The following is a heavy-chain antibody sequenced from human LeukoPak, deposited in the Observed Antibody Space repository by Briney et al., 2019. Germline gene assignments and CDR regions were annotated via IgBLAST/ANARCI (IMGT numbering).Heavy chain of an antibody. V-gene: IGHV1-69*13. CDR2: IIPIFGTA. Sequence: RASVKVSCKASGGTFSSYAISWVRQAPGQGLEWMGGIIPIFGTANYAQKFQGRVTITADESTSTAYMELRSLRSEDTAVYYCARSKDTAMVRYWFDPWGQGTLVTVSS. CDR3: ARSKDTAMVRYWFDP. J-gene: IGHJ5*02. CDR1: GGTFSSYA. D-gene: IGHD5-18*01.